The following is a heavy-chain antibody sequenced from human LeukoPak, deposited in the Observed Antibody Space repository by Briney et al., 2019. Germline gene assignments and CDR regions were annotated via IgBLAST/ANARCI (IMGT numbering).Heavy chain of an antibody. D-gene: IGHD2-2*01. CDR2: ISSSSTYVA. V-gene: IGHV3-21*01. Sequence: GGSLRLSCAASGFTFSSYEMNWVRQAPGTGLEWVASISSSSTYVAYYAESLKGRFTISRDNAKNSLSLEMNSLRPEDTAVYYCTKEGARRSCASTSCYFGYYYMDVWGRGTTVTVSS. CDR1: GFTFSSYE. J-gene: IGHJ6*03. CDR3: TKEGARRSCASTSCYFGYYYMDV.